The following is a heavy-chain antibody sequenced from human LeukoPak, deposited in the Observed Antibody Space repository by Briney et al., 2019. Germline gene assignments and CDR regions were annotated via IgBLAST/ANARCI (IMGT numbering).Heavy chain of an antibody. V-gene: IGHV3-21*04. Sequence: GGSLRLSCEASGFTFSSYSMNWVRQVPGKGLEWVSSISGTSFYIYYADSVKGRFTISRDNSKNTLYLQMNSLRADDTAVYYCANLYGASDYWGQGTLVTVSS. D-gene: IGHD3-16*01. J-gene: IGHJ4*02. CDR2: ISGTSFYI. CDR3: ANLYGASDY. CDR1: GFTFSSYS.